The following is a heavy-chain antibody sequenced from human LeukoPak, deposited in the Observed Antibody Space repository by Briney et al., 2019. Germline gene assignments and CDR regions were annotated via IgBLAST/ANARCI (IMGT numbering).Heavy chain of an antibody. CDR1: GFSFSDYY. CDR3: ARVMGNYASDY. Sequence: PGGSLRLSCAASGFSFSDYYMSWIRQAPGKGLEWVSYISSSGDTMSYADSVKGRFTISRDNAKNSLYLQVSSLRAEDAAIYYCARVMGNYASDYWGQGALVTVSS. J-gene: IGHJ4*02. V-gene: IGHV3-11*04. D-gene: IGHD1-7*01. CDR2: ISSSGDTM.